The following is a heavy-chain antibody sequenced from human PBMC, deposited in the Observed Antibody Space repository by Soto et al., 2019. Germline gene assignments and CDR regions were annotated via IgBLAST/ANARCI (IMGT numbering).Heavy chain of an antibody. CDR1: GFTFSTYT. CDR2: IYGDGSGA. CDR3: VKDRVPDSRWNFDY. J-gene: IGHJ4*02. V-gene: IGHV3-23*01. D-gene: IGHD1-1*01. Sequence: EVQLLESGGGLVQPGGSLRLSCAASGFTFSTYTMNWVRQAPGKGLEWVSGIYGDGSGAFYADSMKGRVTISRDNSKSTVYMQMTSLRAEDTAVYFCVKDRVPDSRWNFDYWGQGTLVTVSS.